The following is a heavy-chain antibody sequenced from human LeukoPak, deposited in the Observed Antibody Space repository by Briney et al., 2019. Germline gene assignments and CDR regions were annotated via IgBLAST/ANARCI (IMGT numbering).Heavy chain of an antibody. J-gene: IGHJ5*02. Sequence: NLGESLKISCKGSGYSFTSYWIGWVRQMPGKGLEWMGIIYPGDSDTRYSPSFQGQVTISADKSISTAYLQWSSLKASDTAMYYCARQLGTGTTPFDPWGQGTLVTVSS. D-gene: IGHD1-14*01. CDR1: GYSFTSYW. CDR3: ARQLGTGTTPFDP. V-gene: IGHV5-51*01. CDR2: IYPGDSDT.